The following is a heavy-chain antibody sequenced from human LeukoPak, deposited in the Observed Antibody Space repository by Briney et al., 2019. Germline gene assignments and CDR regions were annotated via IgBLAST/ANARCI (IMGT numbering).Heavy chain of an antibody. CDR2: MNPNSGNT. V-gene: IGHV1-8*01. D-gene: IGHD3-3*01. CDR1: GYTFTSYD. Sequence: ASVKVSCKASGYTFTSYDINWVRQATGQGLEWMGWMNPNSGNTGYAQTFQGRVTMTRNTSISTAYMELSSLRSEDTAVYYCARSSTIFGVVIMNYWGQGTLVTVSS. CDR3: ARSSTIFGVVIMNY. J-gene: IGHJ4*02.